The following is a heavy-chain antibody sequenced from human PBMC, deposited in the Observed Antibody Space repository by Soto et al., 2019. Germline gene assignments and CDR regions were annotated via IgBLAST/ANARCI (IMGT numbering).Heavy chain of an antibody. CDR1: GGSISSSSYY. J-gene: IGHJ5*02. CDR2: IYYSGST. V-gene: IGHV4-39*01. Sequence: PSETLSLSCTVSGGSISSSSYYWGWIRQPPGKGLEWIGSIYYSGSTYYNPSLKSRVTISVDTSKNQFSLKLRSATAADTGLYYCSRRAPEGFDPWGQGTLVTVSS. CDR3: SRRAPEGFDP.